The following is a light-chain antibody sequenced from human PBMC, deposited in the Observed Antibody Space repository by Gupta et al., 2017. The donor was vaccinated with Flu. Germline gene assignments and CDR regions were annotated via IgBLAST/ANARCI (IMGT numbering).Light chain of an antibody. V-gene: IGLV1-40*01. Sequence: QSVLPPPLSLSGAPGQRVTISCSGSSSNIGAGYEVHWYQQLPGTAPKLLIHGKNNRTSGVPDRFSGSKSGTSASLAIAGLQAEDEGDYYCQSYDNRVSGYVFGTGTKVTVL. CDR3: QSYDNRVSGYV. J-gene: IGLJ1*01. CDR1: SSNIGAGYE. CDR2: GKN.